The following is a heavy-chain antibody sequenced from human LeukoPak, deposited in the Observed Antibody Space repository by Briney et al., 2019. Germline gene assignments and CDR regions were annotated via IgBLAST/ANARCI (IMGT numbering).Heavy chain of an antibody. CDR3: ARGNSTYYYYYMDV. J-gene: IGHJ6*03. CDR1: GGSISSSSYY. CDR2: IYYSGST. V-gene: IGHV4-39*07. Sequence: SETLSLTCTVSGGSISSSSYYWGWIRQPPGKGLEWIGSIYYSGSTYYNPSHKSRVTISVDTSKNQFSLKLSSVTAADTAVYYCARGNSTYYYYYMDVWGKGTTVTVSS. D-gene: IGHD2/OR15-2a*01.